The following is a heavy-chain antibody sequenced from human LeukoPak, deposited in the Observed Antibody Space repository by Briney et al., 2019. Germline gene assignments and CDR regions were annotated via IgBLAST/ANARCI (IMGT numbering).Heavy chain of an antibody. CDR2: ISSSSSTI. J-gene: IGHJ4*02. V-gene: IGHV3-48*02. CDR1: GFTFSSYS. D-gene: IGHD4-17*01. Sequence: QAGGSLRLSCAASGFTFSSYSMNWVRQAPGEGLEWVSYISSSSSTIYYADSVKGRFTISRDNAKNSLYLQMNSLRDEDTAVYYCARDRWDYVDHGVFDYWGQGTLVTVSS. CDR3: ARDRWDYVDHGVFDY.